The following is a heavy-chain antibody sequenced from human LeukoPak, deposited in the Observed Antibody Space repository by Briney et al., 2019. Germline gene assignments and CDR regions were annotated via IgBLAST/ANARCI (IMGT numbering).Heavy chain of an antibody. Sequence: KPSETLSLTCTVSGGSMSTTVYYWAWVRQTPDKGLESIGSIYYAGTTYSNPSLRGRVTISAETSKNQFSLHLTSATAADTAVYYCATSYGDSTSIFDYWGQGILVTVSS. J-gene: IGHJ4*02. CDR2: IYYAGTT. V-gene: IGHV4-39*01. D-gene: IGHD2-21*02. CDR1: GGSMSTTVYY. CDR3: ATSYGDSTSIFDY.